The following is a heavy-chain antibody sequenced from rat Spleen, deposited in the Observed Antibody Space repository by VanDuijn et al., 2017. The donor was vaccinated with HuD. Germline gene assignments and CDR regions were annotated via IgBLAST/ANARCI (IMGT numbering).Heavy chain of an antibody. CDR1: GFTFSDYN. V-gene: IGHV5-7*01. CDR2: ISYDGSST. Sequence: EVQLVESGGGLVQPGMSLKLSCAASGFTFSDYNLAWVRQAPKKGLEWVATISYDGSSTYYRDSVKGRFTISRDNAKSTLYLQMDSLRSEATATYYCAREAGIPFHYFDYWGQGVMVTVSS. D-gene: IGHD1-4*01. J-gene: IGHJ2*01. CDR3: AREAGIPFHYFDY.